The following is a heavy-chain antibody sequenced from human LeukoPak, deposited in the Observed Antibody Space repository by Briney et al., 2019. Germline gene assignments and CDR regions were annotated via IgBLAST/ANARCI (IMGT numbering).Heavy chain of an antibody. D-gene: IGHD3-22*01. V-gene: IGHV3-7*01. CDR2: KQDGSNK. CDR3: ARDRRNYYDSSGYYDY. J-gene: IGHJ4*02. Sequence: KQDGSNKYYVDSLKRRFTISRDNAKNSLYLQMNSLRAEDTAVYYCARDRRNYYDSSGYYDYWGQGTLVTVSS.